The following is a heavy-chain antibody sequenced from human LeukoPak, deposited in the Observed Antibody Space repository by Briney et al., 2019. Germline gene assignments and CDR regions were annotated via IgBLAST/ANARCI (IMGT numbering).Heavy chain of an antibody. D-gene: IGHD3-10*01. CDR3: ARAVRGDDAFDI. CDR2: IYYSGST. J-gene: IGHJ3*02. V-gene: IGHV4-59*01. CDR1: GGSISSYY. Sequence: SETLSLTCTVSGGSISSYYWSWIRQPPGKGLEWIGYIYYSGSTNYNPSLKSRVTISVDTSKNQFSLKLSSVTAADTAVYYRARAVRGDDAFDIWGQGTMVTVSS.